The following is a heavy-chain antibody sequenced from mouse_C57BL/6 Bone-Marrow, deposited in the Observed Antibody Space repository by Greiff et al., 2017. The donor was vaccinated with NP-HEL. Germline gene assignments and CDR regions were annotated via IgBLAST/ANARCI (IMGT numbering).Heavy chain of an antibody. Sequence: EVMLVESGGGLVQPGGSLKLSCAASGFTFSDYYMSWVRQTPEQRLEWVAYISNGGGSTYYPDTVKGRFTISCDNAKNTLYLQMSRLKSEDTDMDDCARHSYYRRCYYAMDYWGQGTSVTVSA. J-gene: IGHJ4*01. V-gene: IGHV5-12*01. CDR3: ARHSYYRRCYYAMDY. CDR1: GFTFSDYY. CDR2: ISNGGGST. D-gene: IGHD2-12*01.